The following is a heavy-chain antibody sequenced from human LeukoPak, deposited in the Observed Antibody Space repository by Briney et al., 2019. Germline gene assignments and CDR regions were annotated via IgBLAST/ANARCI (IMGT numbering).Heavy chain of an antibody. CDR3: ARDGGSSGPDAFDI. CDR1: GFTSSSYE. Sequence: QPGGSLRLSCAASGFTSSSYEMNWVRQAPGKGLEWVSYISSSGSNIYYADSVKGRFTISRDNAKNSLYLQMNSLRAEDTAVYYCARDGGSSGPDAFDIWGQGTMVTVSS. V-gene: IGHV3-48*03. CDR2: ISSSGSNI. J-gene: IGHJ3*02. D-gene: IGHD3-22*01.